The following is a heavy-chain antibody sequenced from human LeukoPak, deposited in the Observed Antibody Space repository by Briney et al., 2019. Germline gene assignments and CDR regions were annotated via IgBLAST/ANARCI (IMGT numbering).Heavy chain of an antibody. CDR2: ISSSSSTI. CDR1: GFTFSSYS. V-gene: IGHV3-48*01. CDR3: ARDIAAHY. J-gene: IGHJ4*02. Sequence: GGSLRLSCAASGFTFSSYSMNWARQAPGKGLEWVSYISSSSSTIYYADSVKGRFTISRDNAKNSLYLQMNSLRAEDTAVYYCARDIAAHYWGQGTLVTVSS. D-gene: IGHD6-13*01.